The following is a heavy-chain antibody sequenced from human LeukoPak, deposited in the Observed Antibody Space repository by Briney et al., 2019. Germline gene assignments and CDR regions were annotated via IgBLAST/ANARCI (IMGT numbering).Heavy chain of an antibody. Sequence: GGSLRLSCAASGFTFSSYSMNWVRQAPGKGLEWVSSISSSSSYIYYADPVKGRFTISRDNAKNSLYLQMNSLRAEDTAVYYCARGEMATFDYWGQGTLVTVSS. CDR2: ISSSSSYI. CDR1: GFTFSSYS. J-gene: IGHJ4*02. D-gene: IGHD5-24*01. V-gene: IGHV3-21*01. CDR3: ARGEMATFDY.